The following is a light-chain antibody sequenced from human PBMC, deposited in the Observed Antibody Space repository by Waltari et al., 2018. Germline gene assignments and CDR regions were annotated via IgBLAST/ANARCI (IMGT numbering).Light chain of an antibody. J-gene: IGKJ4*01. V-gene: IGKV1-12*01. Sequence: DIQMTQSPSSVSASVGDRVTVTCRASQDVGSWLAWYQQKPGKAPKLLIYGASSLQSVVPSRFSGSGSGTDVTLTSSSLQPEDFATYFCQQANSFPLTFGGGTKIEIK. CDR2: GAS. CDR1: QDVGSW. CDR3: QQANSFPLT.